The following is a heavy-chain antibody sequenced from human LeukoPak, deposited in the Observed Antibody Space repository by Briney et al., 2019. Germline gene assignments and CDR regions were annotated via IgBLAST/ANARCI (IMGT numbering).Heavy chain of an antibody. J-gene: IGHJ1*01. D-gene: IGHD2-2*01. CDR3: ARDGVYCSSTSCYLGE. Sequence: PSETLSLTCTVSGGSINSYYWSWIRQPAGKGLEWIGRIYTSGSTNYNPSLKSRVTMSVDTSKNQFSLKLSSVTAADTAVYYCARDGVYCSSTSCYLGEWGQGTLVTVSS. CDR2: IYTSGST. V-gene: IGHV4-4*07. CDR1: GGSINSYY.